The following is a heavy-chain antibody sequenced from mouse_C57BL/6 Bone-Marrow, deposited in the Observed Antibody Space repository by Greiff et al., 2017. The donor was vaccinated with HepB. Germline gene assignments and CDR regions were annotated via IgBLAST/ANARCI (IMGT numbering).Heavy chain of an antibody. Sequence: VHLVESGPELVKPGASVKISCKASGYAFSSSWMNWVKQRPGKGLEWIGRIYPGDGDTNYNGKFKGKATLTADKSSSTAYMQLSSLTSEDSAVYFCARSAGSSYGWYFDVWGTGTTVTVSS. CDR1: GYAFSSSW. CDR2: IYPGDGDT. V-gene: IGHV1-82*01. J-gene: IGHJ1*03. D-gene: IGHD1-1*01. CDR3: ARSAGSSYGWYFDV.